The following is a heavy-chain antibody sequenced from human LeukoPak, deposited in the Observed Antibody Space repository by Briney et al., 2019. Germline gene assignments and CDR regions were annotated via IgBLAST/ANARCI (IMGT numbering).Heavy chain of an antibody. CDR2: MNPNSGST. D-gene: IGHD6-13*01. CDR3: ARDARGAAAADAPLDI. CDR1: GYTFTNYD. V-gene: IGHV1-8*01. J-gene: IGHJ3*02. Sequence: ASVTVSFKASGYTFTNYDFNWMRQATGQGLEWMGWMNPNSGSTGYAQKFQGRVTMTRDTSISTAYMELSSLTSEDTAVYYCARDARGAAAADAPLDIWGQGTTVTVSS.